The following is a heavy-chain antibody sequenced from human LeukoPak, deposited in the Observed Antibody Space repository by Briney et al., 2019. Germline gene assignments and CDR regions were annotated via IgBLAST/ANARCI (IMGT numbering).Heavy chain of an antibody. CDR3: AKGLGTTVTYYYYGMDV. V-gene: IGHV3-23*01. CDR2: ISGSGGST. J-gene: IGHJ6*02. D-gene: IGHD4-17*01. CDR1: GFTFSSYA. Sequence: PGGPLRLSCAASGFTFSSYAMSWVRQAPGKGLEWVSAISGSGGSTYYADSVKGRFTISRDNSKNTLYLQMNSLRAEDTAVYYCAKGLGTTVTYYYYGMDVWGQGTTVTVSS.